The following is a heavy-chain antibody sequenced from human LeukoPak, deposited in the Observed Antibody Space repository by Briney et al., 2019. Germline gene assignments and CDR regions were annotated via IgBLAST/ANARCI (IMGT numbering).Heavy chain of an antibody. Sequence: GGSLRLSCTASEFTFSSYWVNWVRQAPGKGLEWVANIKEDGSEQYYVDSVKGRFTISRDNAKNSLHLQMNSLRAEDTAVYFCARDRRGEKSQYNCFDPWGQGTLVTVSS. D-gene: IGHD3-10*01. CDR3: ARDRRGEKSQYNCFDP. CDR1: EFTFSSYW. CDR2: IKEDGSEQ. V-gene: IGHV3-7*01. J-gene: IGHJ5*02.